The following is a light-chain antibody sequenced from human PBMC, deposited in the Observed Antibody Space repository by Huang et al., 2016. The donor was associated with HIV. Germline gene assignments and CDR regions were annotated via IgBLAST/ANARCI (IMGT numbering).Light chain of an antibody. CDR3: QQYNNGPPWT. Sequence: EIVMTQSPATLSVTPGEGATLSCRATQSVSVNLAWYQQKPGQAPRLLIRSASTRATGIPVRFSGGGSGTEVTLTISRLQSEDSAVYYCQQYNNGPPWTFGQGTKVEIK. V-gene: IGKV3-15*01. CDR2: SAS. CDR1: QSVSVN. J-gene: IGKJ1*01.